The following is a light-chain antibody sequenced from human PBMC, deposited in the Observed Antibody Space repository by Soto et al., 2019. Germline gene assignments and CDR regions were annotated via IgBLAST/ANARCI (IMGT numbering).Light chain of an antibody. CDR2: DVS. Sequence: QSALTQPASVSGSPGQSITISCTGTSSDVGGYNYVSWYQQHPGKAPKLMIYDVSNRPSGVSNRFSGSKSGNTASLTISGLQAGEEADYYCSSYTRSSTLNVVFGGGTQLPAL. V-gene: IGLV2-14*01. J-gene: IGLJ2*01. CDR3: SSYTRSSTLNVV. CDR1: SSDVGGYNY.